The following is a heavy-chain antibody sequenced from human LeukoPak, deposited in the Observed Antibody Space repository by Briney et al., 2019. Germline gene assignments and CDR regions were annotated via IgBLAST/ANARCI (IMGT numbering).Heavy chain of an antibody. J-gene: IGHJ6*03. CDR2: MNPNSGNT. CDR1: GYTFTSHD. Sequence: ASVKVSCKASGYTFTSHDINWVRQATGQGLGWLGGMNPNSGNTGYAQKFQGRVTMTKNTSITTAYMDLSSLRSEDTAVYYCARALSWTTESYYYMDVWGKGTTVTVSS. CDR3: ARALSWTTESYYYMDV. D-gene: IGHD3/OR15-3a*01. V-gene: IGHV1-8*01.